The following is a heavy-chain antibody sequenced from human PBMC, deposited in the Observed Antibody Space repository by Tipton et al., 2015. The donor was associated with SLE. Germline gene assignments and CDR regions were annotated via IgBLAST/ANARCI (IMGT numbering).Heavy chain of an antibody. D-gene: IGHD6-6*01. CDR2: INHSGST. CDR3: ARHRREHYTSSSSAFDI. J-gene: IGHJ3*02. Sequence: TLSLTCAVYGGSFSDYYWSWIRQPPGKGLEWIGEINHSGSTTYNPSLKSRVTISVDTSKNQFSLRLSSVTAADTAVYYCARHRREHYTSSSSAFDIWGQGTMVTVSS. V-gene: IGHV4-34*01. CDR1: GGSFSDYY.